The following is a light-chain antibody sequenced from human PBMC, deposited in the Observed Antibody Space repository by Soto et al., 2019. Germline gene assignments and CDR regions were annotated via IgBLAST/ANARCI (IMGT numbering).Light chain of an antibody. CDR1: QSLNSW. Sequence: DIQMTQSPSTLSASVGDRVTITCRASQSLNSWLAWFQQKPGKAPRLLIYKASNLESGVPSRFSGSGSETEFTLTISSLQPDDFATYYCQQYNSYSWTFGQGTKAEIK. CDR2: KAS. V-gene: IGKV1-5*03. CDR3: QQYNSYSWT. J-gene: IGKJ1*01.